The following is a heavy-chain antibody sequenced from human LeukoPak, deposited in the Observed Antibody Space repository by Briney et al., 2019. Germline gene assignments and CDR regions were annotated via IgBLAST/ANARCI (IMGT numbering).Heavy chain of an antibody. Sequence: ASVKVSCKASGYRFSDYYMHWVRQAPGQGLEWMGWVNSNSGGTHYAQNFEGRVTMTRDTSISTAYMGLSRLKIDDTALYYCARGYCSGGSCYHFDSWGQGTLVTVSS. V-gene: IGHV1-2*02. CDR2: VNSNSGGT. CDR3: ARGYCSGGSCYHFDS. J-gene: IGHJ4*02. D-gene: IGHD2-15*01. CDR1: GYRFSDYY.